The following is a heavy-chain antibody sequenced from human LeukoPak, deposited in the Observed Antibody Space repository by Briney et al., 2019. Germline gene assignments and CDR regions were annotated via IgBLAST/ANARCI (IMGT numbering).Heavy chain of an antibody. V-gene: IGHV5-51*01. D-gene: IGHD1-26*01. CDR3: ARLSPVGASTLYYYGMDV. CDR1: GYSFTSYW. J-gene: IGHJ6*02. CDR2: IYPGDSDT. Sequence: GESLKISCKGSGYSFTSYWIGWVRQMPEKGLEWMGIIYPGDSDTRYSPSFQGQVTISADKSINTAYLQWSSLKASDTAMYYCARLSPVGASTLYYYGMDVWGQGTTVTVSS.